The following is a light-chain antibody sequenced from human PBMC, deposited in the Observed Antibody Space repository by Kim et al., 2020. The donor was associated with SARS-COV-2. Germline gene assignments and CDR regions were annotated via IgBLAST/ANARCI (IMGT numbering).Light chain of an antibody. J-gene: IGKJ2*01. V-gene: IGKV3-20*01. CDR2: RAS. CDR3: QQYTTSPPAYA. CDR1: QTIRRKM. Sequence: EEATHSCGASQTIRRKMLGWYQQIAGRPPRLLLFRASRRAAGIPDRFRGGGSRTDFTLTITRLEPADSAVYYCQQYTTSPPAYAFGQGTKLEI.